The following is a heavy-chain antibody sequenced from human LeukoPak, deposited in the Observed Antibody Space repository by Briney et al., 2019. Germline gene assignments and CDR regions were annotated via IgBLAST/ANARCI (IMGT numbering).Heavy chain of an antibody. J-gene: IGHJ6*02. Sequence: SETLSLTCTVSGASITSDFWDWIRQSPGKGPEWIGYIYDTGSTNYNPTLRGRVTISADRSKNQFSLKLNSVTAADTAVYYCARHHGRQSRAWQWGPKQNYHHGMDVWGQGTTVTVSS. D-gene: IGHD6-19*01. CDR2: IYDTGST. CDR3: ARHHGRQSRAWQWGPKQNYHHGMDV. V-gene: IGHV4-59*08. CDR1: GASITSDF.